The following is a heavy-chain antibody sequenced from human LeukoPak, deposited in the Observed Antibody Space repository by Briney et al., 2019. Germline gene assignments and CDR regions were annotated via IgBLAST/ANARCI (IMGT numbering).Heavy chain of an antibody. CDR3: ARPRSTLVTGSDAFDL. J-gene: IGHJ3*01. CDR1: GFSFSDYA. Sequence: GRSLRLSCTASGFSFSDYAMHWVRQAQAQGQGLEWVTLISYDGRNKYYADSVKGRFAISRDKSKNTVYLQMNSLTTEDSAVYYCARPRSTLVTGSDAFDLWGQGTVVTVSS. CDR2: ISYDGRNK. D-gene: IGHD2-21*02. V-gene: IGHV3-30*03.